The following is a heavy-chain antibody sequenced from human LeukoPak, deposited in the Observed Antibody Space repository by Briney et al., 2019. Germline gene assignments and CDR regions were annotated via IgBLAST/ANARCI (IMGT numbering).Heavy chain of an antibody. CDR3: ARAERWLQNDY. J-gene: IGHJ4*02. Sequence: ASVKVSCKASGYTFTGYHMHWVRQAPGQGLEWLGWINTNTGNPTFAQGFTGRFVFSLDTSVSTAYLQISSLKAEDTAVYYCARAERWLQNDYWGQGTLVTVSS. CDR1: GYTFTGYH. V-gene: IGHV7-4-1*02. D-gene: IGHD5-24*01. CDR2: INTNTGNP.